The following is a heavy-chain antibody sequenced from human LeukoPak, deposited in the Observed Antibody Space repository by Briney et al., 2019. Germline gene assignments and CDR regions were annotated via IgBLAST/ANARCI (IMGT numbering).Heavy chain of an antibody. CDR1: GGTFSSYA. CDR2: IIPIFGTA. V-gene: IGHV1-69*13. Sequence: GASVKVSCKASGGTFSSYAIGWVRQAPGQGLEWMGGIIPIFGTAHYAQKFQGRVTITADESTSTAYMELSSLRSEDTAVYYCAREGTGLELRDYWGQGTLVTVSS. CDR3: AREGTGLELRDY. D-gene: IGHD1-7*01. J-gene: IGHJ4*02.